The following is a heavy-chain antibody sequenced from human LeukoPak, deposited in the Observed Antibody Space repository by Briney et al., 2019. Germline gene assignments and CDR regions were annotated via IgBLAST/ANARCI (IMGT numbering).Heavy chain of an antibody. J-gene: IGHJ4*02. D-gene: IGHD5-12*01. Sequence: SVEVSCKASGGTFSSYTISWVRQAPGQGLEWMGRIIPILGIANYAQKFQGRVTITADNSTSTAYMELSSLRSEDTAVYYCARAADSSGYADYWGQGTLVTVSS. CDR3: ARAADSSGYADY. CDR1: GGTFSSYT. V-gene: IGHV1-69*02. CDR2: IIPILGIA.